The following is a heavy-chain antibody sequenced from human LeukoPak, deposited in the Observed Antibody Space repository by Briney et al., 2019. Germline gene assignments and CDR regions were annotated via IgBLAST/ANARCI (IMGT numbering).Heavy chain of an antibody. V-gene: IGHV3-73*01. CDR3: AKWTGANCYSGGLDV. D-gene: IGHD2-15*01. J-gene: IGHJ6*02. CDR1: GFTFSGSA. CDR2: IRSKANSYAT. Sequence: PGGSLRLSCAASGFTFSGSAMHWVRQASGKGLEWVGRIRSKANSYATAYAASVKGRFTISRDNLKNTVYLQMISLRAEDTALYYCAKWTGANCYSGGLDVWGQGTTVTVSS.